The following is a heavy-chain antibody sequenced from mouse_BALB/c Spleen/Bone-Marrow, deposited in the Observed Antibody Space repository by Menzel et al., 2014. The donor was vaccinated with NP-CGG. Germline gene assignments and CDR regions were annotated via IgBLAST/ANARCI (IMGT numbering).Heavy chain of an antibody. CDR1: GFTFSSYA. CDR2: ISSGGSYT. V-gene: IGHV5-9-4*01. J-gene: IGHJ2*01. CDR3: ARDSSGYFDY. Sequence: EVQVVESGGGLVKPGVSLKLSCAASGFTFSSYAMSWVRQSPEKRLEWVAEISSGGSYTYYPDTVTGRFTISRDNAKNTLYLEMSSLRSEDTAMYYCARDSSGYFDYWGQGTTLTVSS. D-gene: IGHD3-1*01.